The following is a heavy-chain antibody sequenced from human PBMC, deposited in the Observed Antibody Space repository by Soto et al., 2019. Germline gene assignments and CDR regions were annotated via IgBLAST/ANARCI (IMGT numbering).Heavy chain of an antibody. CDR1: GFTFSNAW. V-gene: IGHV3-15*01. CDR3: TPSSLTYYYDSSGYSGDFY. J-gene: IGHJ4*02. D-gene: IGHD3-22*01. Sequence: GGSLRLSWAASGFTFSNAWMSWVRQAPGKGLEWVGRIKSKTDGGTTDYAAPVKGRFTISRDDSKNTLYLQMNSLKTEDTAEYYCTPSSLTYYYDSSGYSGDFYWGQGTLVTVSS. CDR2: IKSKTDGGTT.